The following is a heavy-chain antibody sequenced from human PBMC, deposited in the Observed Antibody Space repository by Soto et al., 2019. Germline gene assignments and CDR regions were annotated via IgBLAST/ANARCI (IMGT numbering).Heavy chain of an antibody. Sequence: ESVGAVTQPGGSLRLSCEASGFTFSNYAMNWVRQAPGKGLEWVSSISDSSSKTYYADSVKGRFTISRDNSKNTLLLQVNTLRADDTAVYFCARGYVGSWSHFDYWGQGTQVIVSS. V-gene: IGHV3-23*01. CDR1: GFTFSNYA. J-gene: IGHJ4*02. CDR2: ISDSSSKT. CDR3: ARGYVGSWSHFDY. D-gene: IGHD2-15*01.